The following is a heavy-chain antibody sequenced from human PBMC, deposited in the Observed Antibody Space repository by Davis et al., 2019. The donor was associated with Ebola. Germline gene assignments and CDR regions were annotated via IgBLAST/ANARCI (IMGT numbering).Heavy chain of an antibody. V-gene: IGHV6-1*01. Sequence: SQSLSLTCAIPGDSVSINSDAWNWIRQSPSRGLEWLGRTYYRSKWYNDYAVSVKSRITINPDTSKNQFSLQLNSVTPEETAVYYCARAGRYYYYGMDVWGQGTTVTVSS. J-gene: IGHJ6*02. D-gene: IGHD7-27*01. CDR1: GDSVSINSDA. CDR3: ARAGRYYYYGMDV. CDR2: TYYRSKWYN.